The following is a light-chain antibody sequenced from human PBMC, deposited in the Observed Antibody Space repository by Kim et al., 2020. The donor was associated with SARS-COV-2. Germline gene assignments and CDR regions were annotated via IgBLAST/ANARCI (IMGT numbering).Light chain of an antibody. CDR3: AAWDDSLSVV. V-gene: IGLV1-47*01. Sequence: QSVLSQPSSSSGTPGKRITIPCSGSSSNIGSNYVYWYQQLTGTAPKLHIYRNNQRPSGVPDRFSGSKSGTSASLAISRLRSEDEANYYCAAWDDSLSVVFGGGTQLTVL. J-gene: IGLJ2*01. CDR1: SSNIGSNY. CDR2: RNN.